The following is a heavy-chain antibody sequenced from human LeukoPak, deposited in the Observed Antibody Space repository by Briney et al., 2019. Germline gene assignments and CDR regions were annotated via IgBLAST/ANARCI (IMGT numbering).Heavy chain of an antibody. CDR3: ARSKDTVMVFSDY. V-gene: IGHV4-31*03. Sequence: PSETLSLTCTVSAGSISSGGYYWSWIRQHPGKGLEWIGYIYYGRSTYYNPPLKSRVTISVDTSKTQFSLKLGSVTAADTAVYYGARSKDTVMVFSDYCGQGTLVTVSS. D-gene: IGHD5-18*01. J-gene: IGHJ4*02. CDR1: AGSISSGGYY. CDR2: IYYGRST.